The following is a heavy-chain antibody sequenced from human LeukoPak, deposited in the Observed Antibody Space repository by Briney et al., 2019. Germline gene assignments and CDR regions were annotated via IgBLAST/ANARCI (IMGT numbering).Heavy chain of an antibody. J-gene: IGHJ4*02. CDR2: ISSSSSYI. CDR3: ARDQTYCSGGSCYGRDY. CDR1: GFTFSSYS. D-gene: IGHD2-15*01. Sequence: GGSLRLSCAASGFTFSSYSMNWVRQAPGKGLEWVSSISSSSSYIYYADSVKSRFTISRDNAKNSLYLQMNSLRAEDTAVYYCARDQTYCSGGSCYGRDYWGQGTLVTVSS. V-gene: IGHV3-21*01.